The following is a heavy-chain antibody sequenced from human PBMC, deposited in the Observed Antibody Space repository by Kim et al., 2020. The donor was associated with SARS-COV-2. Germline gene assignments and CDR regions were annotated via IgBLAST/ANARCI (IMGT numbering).Heavy chain of an antibody. J-gene: IGHJ4*02. CDR1: GFTFSSYG. CDR3: ARSGYSRGWYYFDY. D-gene: IGHD6-19*01. Sequence: GGSLRLSCAASGFTFSSYGMHWVRQAPGKGLEWVAVIWYDGSNKYYADSVKGRFTISRDNSENTLYLQMNSLRAEDTAVYYCARSGYSRGWYYFDYWGQGTPVTLSP. V-gene: IGHV3-33*01. CDR2: IWYDGSNK.